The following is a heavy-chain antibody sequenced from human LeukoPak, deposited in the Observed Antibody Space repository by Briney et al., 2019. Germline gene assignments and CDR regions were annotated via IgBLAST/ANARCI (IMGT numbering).Heavy chain of an antibody. Sequence: GASVKVSCKASGYTFTSYYMHWVRQAPGQGLEWMGIINPSGGSTSYAQKFQGRVTITRNTSISTAYMELSSLRSEDTAVYYCARGPLVRDYWGQGTLVTVSS. CDR1: GYTFTSYY. CDR2: INPSGGST. V-gene: IGHV1-46*01. D-gene: IGHD6-13*01. CDR3: ARGPLVRDY. J-gene: IGHJ4*02.